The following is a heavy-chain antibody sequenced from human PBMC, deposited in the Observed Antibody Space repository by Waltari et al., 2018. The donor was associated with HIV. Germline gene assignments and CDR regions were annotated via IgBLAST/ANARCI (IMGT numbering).Heavy chain of an antibody. Sequence: VHLVESGGDLVKPGGSLRPSCVGLGSTFSDYYLTWIRQAPGKRLEGVSYIAVSSAYTNYGDSVKGRFTMSRDDAKKSLFLQINSLRPEDTAVYYCARVARGLRQGSFDIWGQGTMVTVSS. V-gene: IGHV3-11*05. CDR1: GSTFSDYY. CDR2: IAVSSAYT. CDR3: ARVARGLRQGSFDI. J-gene: IGHJ3*02. D-gene: IGHD2-15*01.